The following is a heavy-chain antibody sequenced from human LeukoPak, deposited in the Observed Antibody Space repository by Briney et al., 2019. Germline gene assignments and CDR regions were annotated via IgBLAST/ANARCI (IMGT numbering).Heavy chain of an antibody. Sequence: ASVKVSCKASGYTFTGYYMHWVRQAPGQGLEWMGWIKPNSGGTDYAQNFQGRVTMTRDTSISTAYMELSRLRSDDTAVYYCARDLPSTSNWELDYWGQGILVTVSS. V-gene: IGHV1-2*02. CDR2: IKPNSGGT. CDR1: GYTFTGYY. CDR3: ARDLPSTSNWELDY. J-gene: IGHJ4*02. D-gene: IGHD7-27*01.